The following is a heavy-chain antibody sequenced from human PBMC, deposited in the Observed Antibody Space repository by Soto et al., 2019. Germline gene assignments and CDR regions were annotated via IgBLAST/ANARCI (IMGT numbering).Heavy chain of an antibody. CDR3: ARDFSPAAGGLFYDAFDI. CDR2: IRKDGSVV. Sequence: EVQLVESGGDLVKPGGSLRLSCAASGFTFSTSWMTWVRQAPGTGLEWVANIRKDGSVVHYGVSVKGRFSISRDNAKKSLYLEMTSLRVDDTAVDVCARDFSPAAGGLFYDAFDIWGQGTVVPVSS. D-gene: IGHD6-25*01. J-gene: IGHJ3*02. V-gene: IGHV3-7*01. CDR1: GFTFSTSW.